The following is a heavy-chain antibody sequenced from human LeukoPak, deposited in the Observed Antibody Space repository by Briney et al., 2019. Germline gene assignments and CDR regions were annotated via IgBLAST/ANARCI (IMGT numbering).Heavy chain of an antibody. CDR2: IYYSGST. Sequence: PSETLSLTCTVSGGSLSSSSYYWGWIRQPPGKGLEWIGSIYYSGSTYYNPSLKSRVTISVDTSKNQFSLKLSSVTAADTAVYYCARRGSLDAFDIWGQGTMVTVSS. V-gene: IGHV4-39*01. CDR1: GGSLSSSSYY. J-gene: IGHJ3*02. CDR3: ARRGSLDAFDI. D-gene: IGHD1-26*01.